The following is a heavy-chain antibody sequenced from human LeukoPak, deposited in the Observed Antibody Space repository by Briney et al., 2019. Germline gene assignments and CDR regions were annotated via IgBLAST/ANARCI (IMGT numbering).Heavy chain of an antibody. V-gene: IGHV3-74*01. CDR2: IISDGSST. D-gene: IGHD3-10*01. J-gene: IGHJ5*02. Sequence: GGSLRLSCAASGFTFSNYWMHWVRQAPGKGLVCVSRIISDGSSTSYADSVKGRFTISRDNAKNSLYLQMNSLRAEDTAVYYCARDSGWMVRGVIANWFDPWGQGTLVTVSS. CDR1: GFTFSNYW. CDR3: ARDSGWMVRGVIANWFDP.